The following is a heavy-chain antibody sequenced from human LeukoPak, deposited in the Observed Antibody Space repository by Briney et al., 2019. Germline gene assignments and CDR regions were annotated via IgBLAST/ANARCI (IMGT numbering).Heavy chain of an antibody. V-gene: IGHV4-39*01. J-gene: IGHJ3*02. CDR3: ARVAMAFYDAFDI. CDR1: GGSISSSGYY. CDR2: IYYSGNT. D-gene: IGHD5-18*01. Sequence: SETLSLTCTVSGGSISSSGYYWGWIRQPPGKGLEWIGSIYYSGNTYYNPSLKSRVTISVDTSKNQSSLKLNSVTAADTAVYYCARVAMAFYDAFDIWGQGTMVTVSS.